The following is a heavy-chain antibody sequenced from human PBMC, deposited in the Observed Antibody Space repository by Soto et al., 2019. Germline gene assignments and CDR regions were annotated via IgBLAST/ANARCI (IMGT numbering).Heavy chain of an antibody. V-gene: IGHV6-1*01. J-gene: IGHJ5*02. Sequence: SQTLSLTCAISGDSVSSYSAAWNRIRQSPSGGLEWLGRTYYRSRFFSDYAESVKSRIIINPDTSKNQFSLQLKSVTPEDTAVYYCVRDRYSSSGWFDPWGQGTPVTSPQ. D-gene: IGHD3-10*01. CDR3: VRDRYSSSGWFDP. CDR1: GDSVSSYSAA. CDR2: TYYRSRFFS.